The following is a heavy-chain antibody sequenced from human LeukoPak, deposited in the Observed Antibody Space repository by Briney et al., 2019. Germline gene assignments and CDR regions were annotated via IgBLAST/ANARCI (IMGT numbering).Heavy chain of an antibody. Sequence: PGGSLRLSCAVSGITLSNYGMSWVRQAPGKGLEWVAGISDSGGRTNYADSVKGRFTISRDNSKNTLYLQMNSLRAEDTAVYYCARAEVPAAVKSGAFDIWGQGTMVTVSS. D-gene: IGHD2-2*01. CDR3: ARAEVPAAVKSGAFDI. CDR2: ISDSGGRT. CDR1: GITLSNYG. V-gene: IGHV3-23*01. J-gene: IGHJ3*02.